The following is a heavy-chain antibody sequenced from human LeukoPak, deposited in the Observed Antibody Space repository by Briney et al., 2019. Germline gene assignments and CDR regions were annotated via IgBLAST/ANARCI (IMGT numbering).Heavy chain of an antibody. J-gene: IGHJ4*02. V-gene: IGHV3-43*02. Sequence: GGSLRLSCAASGFTFDDYAMHWVRQAPGKGLAWVSLISGDGGSTYYADSVKGRFTISRDNSKNSLYLQMNSLRTEDTALYYFAKTHLYYYDSSGYSPFDYWGQGTLVTVSS. D-gene: IGHD3-22*01. CDR1: GFTFDDYA. CDR3: AKTHLYYYDSSGYSPFDY. CDR2: ISGDGGST.